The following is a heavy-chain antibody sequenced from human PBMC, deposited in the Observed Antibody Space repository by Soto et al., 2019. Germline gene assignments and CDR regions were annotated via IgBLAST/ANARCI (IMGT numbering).Heavy chain of an antibody. V-gene: IGHV4-59*01. CDR3: ARDRVWFGELQHAFDI. CDR1: GGSISSYY. J-gene: IGHJ3*02. D-gene: IGHD3-10*01. Sequence: SETLSLTCTVSGGSISSYYWSWIRQPPGKGLEWIGYIYYSGSTNYNPSLKSRVTISVDTSKNQFSLKLSSVTAADTAVYYCARDRVWFGELQHAFDIWGQGTMVTVSS. CDR2: IYYSGST.